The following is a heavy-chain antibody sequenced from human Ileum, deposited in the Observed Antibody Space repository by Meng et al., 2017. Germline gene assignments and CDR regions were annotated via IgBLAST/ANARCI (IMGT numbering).Heavy chain of an antibody. Sequence: GESLKISCAASGFTFSSYAMHWVRQAPGKGLEWVAVISYDGSNKYYADSVKGRFTISRDNSKNTLYLQMNSLRAEDTAVYYCAKALALDYRGYFDYWGQGTLVTVSS. CDR3: AKALALDYRGYFDY. V-gene: IGHV3-30*04. CDR2: ISYDGSNK. D-gene: IGHD4-11*01. CDR1: GFTFSSYA. J-gene: IGHJ4*02.